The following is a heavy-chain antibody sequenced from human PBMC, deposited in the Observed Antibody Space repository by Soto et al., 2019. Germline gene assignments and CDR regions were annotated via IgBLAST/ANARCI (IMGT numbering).Heavy chain of an antibody. CDR1: GFSFSNSD. Sequence: GGSLRLSCVASGFSFSNSDMHWVRQAPGKGLEWLAHISIDGSRKYYADSVKGRFTVSRENSKNTLYLQINSLRPAEAALYYCTRGPTHGAFDIWGQGTMVTVSS. V-gene: IGHV3-30-3*01. J-gene: IGHJ3*02. CDR3: TRGPTHGAFDI. CDR2: ISIDGSRK.